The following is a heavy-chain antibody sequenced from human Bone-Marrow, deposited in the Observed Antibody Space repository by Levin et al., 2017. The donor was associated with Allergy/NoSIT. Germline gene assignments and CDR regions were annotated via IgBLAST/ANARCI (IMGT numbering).Heavy chain of an antibody. CDR3: ARDSSRNGMDV. J-gene: IGHJ6*02. V-gene: IGHV3-13*01. D-gene: IGHD6-6*01. CDR1: GFIVSTYD. Sequence: PAGGSLRLSCAASGFIVSTYDIHWVRQVVGKGLEWVAEIGTASDSYYSDSVKGRFTISRENSKNSVYLQMNSLRDGDTAVYFCARDSSRNGMDVWGQGTTVTVSS. CDR2: IGTASDS.